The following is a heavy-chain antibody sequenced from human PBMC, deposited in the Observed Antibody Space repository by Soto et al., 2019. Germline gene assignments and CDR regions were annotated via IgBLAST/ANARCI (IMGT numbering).Heavy chain of an antibody. Sequence: GESLKISCKGSGYSFTSYWIGWVRQMPGKGLEWMGIIYPGDSDTRYSPSFQGQVTISADKSISTAYLQWSSLKASDTAMYYCAGEGSSSGYYYYGMDVWGQGTTVTVSS. V-gene: IGHV5-51*01. CDR3: AGEGSSSGYYYYGMDV. CDR2: IYPGDSDT. J-gene: IGHJ6*02. CDR1: GYSFTSYW. D-gene: IGHD6-6*01.